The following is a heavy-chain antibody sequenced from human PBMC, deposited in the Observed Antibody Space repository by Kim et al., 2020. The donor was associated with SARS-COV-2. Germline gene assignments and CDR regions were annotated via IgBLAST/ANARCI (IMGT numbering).Heavy chain of an antibody. D-gene: IGHD2-2*01. Sequence: SETLSLTCTVSGGSISSYYWSWIRQPPGKGLEWIGYIYYSGSTNYNPFLKSRVTISVDTSKNQFSLKLSSVTAADTAVYYCARSNSTSLEFDPWGQGTLVTVSS. CDR3: ARSNSTSLEFDP. CDR1: GGSISSYY. V-gene: IGHV4-59*01. J-gene: IGHJ5*02. CDR2: IYYSGST.